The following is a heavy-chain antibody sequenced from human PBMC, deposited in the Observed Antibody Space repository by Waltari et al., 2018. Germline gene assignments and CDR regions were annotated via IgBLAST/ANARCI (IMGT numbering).Heavy chain of an antibody. J-gene: IGHJ4*02. CDR2: ISDSGST. V-gene: IGHV4-59*01. CDR3: ARTSGAAAGKFDY. Sequence: QVQLQESGPGLVKPSETLSLTCTVSGTSISNYYWTWIRPPPGKGLEWIGYISDSGSTSYNPSRKSRVTISGDTSKNHFSLKLSSVTAADTAVYYCARTSGAAAGKFDYWGQGTLVTVSS. D-gene: IGHD6-13*01. CDR1: GTSISNYY.